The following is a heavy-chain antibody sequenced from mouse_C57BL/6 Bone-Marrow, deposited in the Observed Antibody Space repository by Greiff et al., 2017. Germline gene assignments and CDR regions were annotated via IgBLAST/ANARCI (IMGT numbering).Heavy chain of an antibody. CDR3: ARGDYYGRVFDY. D-gene: IGHD1-1*01. J-gene: IGHJ2*01. CDR1: GFTFSDYY. V-gene: IGHV5-16*01. CDR2: INYDGSST. Sequence: VHLVESEGGLVQPGSSMKLSCTASGFTFSDYYMAWVRQVPEKGLEWVANINYDGSSTYYLDSLKSRFIISRDNAKNILYLQMSSLKSEDTATYYCARGDYYGRVFDYWGQGTTLTVSS.